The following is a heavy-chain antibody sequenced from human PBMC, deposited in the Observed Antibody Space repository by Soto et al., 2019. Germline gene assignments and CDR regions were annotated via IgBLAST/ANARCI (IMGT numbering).Heavy chain of an antibody. D-gene: IGHD1-1*01. J-gene: IGHJ6*02. CDR3: ARNGTQTGYSYGMDV. Sequence: SVKVSCKASGGTFSAITINRWRQSAGQRLEWMGGIIPIFDTANYAEKFQGRVTITADESTSTSFMEVSSLRSEDTAVYYCARNGTQTGYSYGMDVWGQGTMVTVSS. V-gene: IGHV1-69*13. CDR1: GGTFSAIT. CDR2: IIPIFDTA.